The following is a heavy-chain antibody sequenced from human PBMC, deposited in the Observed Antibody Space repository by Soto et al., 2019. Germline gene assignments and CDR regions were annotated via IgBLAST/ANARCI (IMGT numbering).Heavy chain of an antibody. D-gene: IGHD3-3*01. Sequence: QVQLVQSGAEVKKPGASVKVSCKASGYTFTSYDINWVRQATGQGLEWMGWMNPNSGNTGYAQKFQGRVTMTRNTSISTAYMELSSLRSEDTAVYYCARHQLRFLDQRGYYYYYGMDVWGQGTTVTVSS. V-gene: IGHV1-8*01. J-gene: IGHJ6*02. CDR3: ARHQLRFLDQRGYYYYYGMDV. CDR2: MNPNSGNT. CDR1: GYTFTSYD.